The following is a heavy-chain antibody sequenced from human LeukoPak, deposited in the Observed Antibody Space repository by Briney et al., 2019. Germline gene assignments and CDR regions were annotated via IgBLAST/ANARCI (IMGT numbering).Heavy chain of an antibody. J-gene: IGHJ6*02. CDR3: ARDRVDTAMVTWYYYYGTDV. Sequence: VASVKVSCKASGYTFTSYGISWVRQAPGQGLEWMGWISAYNGNTNYAQKLQGRVTMTTDTSTSTAYMELRSLRSDDTAVYYCARDRVDTAMVTWYYYYGTDVWGQGTTVTVSS. V-gene: IGHV1-18*01. D-gene: IGHD5-18*01. CDR2: ISAYNGNT. CDR1: GYTFTSYG.